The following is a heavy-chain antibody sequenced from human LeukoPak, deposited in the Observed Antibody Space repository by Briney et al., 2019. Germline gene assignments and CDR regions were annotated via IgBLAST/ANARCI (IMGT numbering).Heavy chain of an antibody. D-gene: IGHD3-16*02. CDR2: IYFRGST. CDR1: GGSISSGSDY. Sequence: SQTLSLTCTVSGGSISSGSDYWSWIRQPAGKGLEWIGRIYFRGSTNYNPSLKSRVTISIDTSKNQFSLNVSSVTAADTAVYYCARTGLGELSFLPEEAFDIWGQGTMVTVSS. J-gene: IGHJ3*02. V-gene: IGHV4-61*02. CDR3: ARTGLGELSFLPEEAFDI.